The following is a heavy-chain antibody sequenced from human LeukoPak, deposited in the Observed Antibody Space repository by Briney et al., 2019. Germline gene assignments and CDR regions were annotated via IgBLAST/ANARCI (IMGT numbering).Heavy chain of an antibody. CDR1: GFTVSSNY. V-gene: IGHV3-53*01. D-gene: IGHD3-10*01. CDR3: ARCPMGACDI. CDR2: IYSGGST. Sequence: PGGSLRLSCAASGFTVSSNYMSWVRQAPGKGLEWVSVIYSGGSTYYADSVKGRFTIPRDNSKNTLYLQMNSLRAEDTAVYYCARCPMGACDIWGQGTMVTVSS. J-gene: IGHJ3*02.